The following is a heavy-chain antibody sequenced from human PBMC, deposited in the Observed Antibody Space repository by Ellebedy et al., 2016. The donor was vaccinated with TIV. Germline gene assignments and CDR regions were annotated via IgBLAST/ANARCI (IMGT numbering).Heavy chain of an antibody. J-gene: IGHJ4*02. CDR3: ARDNWGADF. V-gene: IGHV7-4-1*02. D-gene: IGHD7-27*01. CDR1: GYIFTNYA. Sequence: AASVKVSCKASGYIFTNYAINWVRQAPGQGLERMGWINVNTGDPVYAQDFTGRFVFSVDNSVTTAYLQISGLKVEDTAVYYWARDNWGADFWGQGTLVTVS. CDR2: INVNTGDP.